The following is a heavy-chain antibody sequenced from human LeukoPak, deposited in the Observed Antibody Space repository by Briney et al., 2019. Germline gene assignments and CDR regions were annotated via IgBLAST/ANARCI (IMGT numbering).Heavy chain of an antibody. Sequence: SETLSLTCAVYGGSFSGYYWSWIRQPPGKGLEWIGEINHSGSTNYNPSLKSRVTMSVDTSKNQFSLKLSSVTAADTAVYYCASGYDSRTFDYWGQGTLVTVSS. J-gene: IGHJ4*02. CDR1: GGSFSGYY. D-gene: IGHD5-12*01. CDR3: ASGYDSRTFDY. V-gene: IGHV4-34*01. CDR2: INHSGST.